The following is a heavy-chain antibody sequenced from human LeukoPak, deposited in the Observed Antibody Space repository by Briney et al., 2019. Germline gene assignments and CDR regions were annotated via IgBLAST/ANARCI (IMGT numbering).Heavy chain of an antibody. D-gene: IGHD5-12*01. CDR3: ARDRKGYPFHYYGMDV. CDR2: INPNSGGT. V-gene: IGHV1-2*06. CDR1: GYTFTGYY. Sequence: ASVKVSCKASGYTFTGYYMHWLRQAPGQGLEWMGRINPNSGGTNYAQKFQGRATMTRDTSISTAYMELSRLRSDDTAVYYCARDRKGYPFHYYGMDVWGQGTTVTVSS. J-gene: IGHJ6*02.